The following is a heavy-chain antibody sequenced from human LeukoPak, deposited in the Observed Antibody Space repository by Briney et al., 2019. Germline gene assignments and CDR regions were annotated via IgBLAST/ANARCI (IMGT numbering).Heavy chain of an antibody. V-gene: IGHV1-8*03. J-gene: IGHJ4*02. CDR1: GYTFTSYD. CDR3: ARGRLSCSGGSCSSFDY. Sequence: ASVKVSCKASGYTFTSYDINWVRQATGQGLEWMGWMNPNSGNTGYAQKFQGRVTITRNTSISTAYMELSSLRSEDTAVCYCARGRLSCSGGSCSSFDYWGQGTLVTVSS. D-gene: IGHD2-15*01. CDR2: MNPNSGNT.